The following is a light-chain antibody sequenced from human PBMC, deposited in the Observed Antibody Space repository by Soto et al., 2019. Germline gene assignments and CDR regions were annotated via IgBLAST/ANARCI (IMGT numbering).Light chain of an antibody. CDR2: DVS. J-gene: IGLJ1*01. Sequence: QSALTQPASVSGSPGQSITISCTGTISDVGSYNYVSWYQQYPGKAPKLMIYDVSTRPSGVSSRFSGSKSGNTASLTISGLQTEDEADYYCCLYVGGRTYVFGTGTKVTVL. CDR1: ISDVGSYNY. V-gene: IGLV2-23*02. CDR3: CLYVGGRTYV.